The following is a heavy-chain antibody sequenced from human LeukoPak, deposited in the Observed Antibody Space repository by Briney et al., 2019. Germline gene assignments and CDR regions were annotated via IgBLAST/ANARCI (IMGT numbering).Heavy chain of an antibody. Sequence: SVNVSCKASGYTFISYGINGVRQAPGQGLEWMGWISGYNGDTKYGQKLQDRVTMTTDTSTSTAYMEVRRLRSDDTAVYYCARDRTMVRGADNYGMDVWGHGTTVTVSS. CDR3: ARDRTMVRGADNYGMDV. V-gene: IGHV1-18*01. CDR2: ISGYNGDT. D-gene: IGHD3-10*01. J-gene: IGHJ6*02. CDR1: GYTFISYG.